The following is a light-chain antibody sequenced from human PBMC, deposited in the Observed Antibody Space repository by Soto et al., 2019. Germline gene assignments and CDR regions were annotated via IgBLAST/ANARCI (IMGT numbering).Light chain of an antibody. CDR1: SSDIGASNS. V-gene: IGLV2-14*01. Sequence: QSALTQPASVSGSPGQSITISCTGTSSDIGASNSVSWYQHHPGKGPKLIIYEVSNRPSGVSNRFSGSKSGNTASLTISGLQAEDEADYYCSLYTSNSIPRVLFGGGTKVTVL. CDR2: EVS. CDR3: SLYTSNSIPRVL. J-gene: IGLJ2*01.